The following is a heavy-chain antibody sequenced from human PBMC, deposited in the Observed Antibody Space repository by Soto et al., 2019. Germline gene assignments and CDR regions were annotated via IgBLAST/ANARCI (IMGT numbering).Heavy chain of an antibody. CDR1: GESFSGYY. J-gene: IGHJ4*02. V-gene: IGHV4-34*12. CDR2: IFHGGGT. CDR3: ARPHYDSNTFYSFFDY. Sequence: KPSETLSLTCDVSGESFSGYYWSWIRQPPGKGLEWIGQIFHGGGTNYSPSLKSRVTISVDTSKNQFSLELTSVTAADTAVYYCARPHYDSNTFYSFFDYWGKGTLVTVSS. D-gene: IGHD3-22*01.